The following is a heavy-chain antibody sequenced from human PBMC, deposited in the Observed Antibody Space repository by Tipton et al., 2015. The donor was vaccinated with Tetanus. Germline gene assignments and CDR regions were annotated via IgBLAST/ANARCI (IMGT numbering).Heavy chain of an antibody. Sequence: TLSLTYSVSRGSINSGTFYWAWLRQPPGKGLQWIGNIYYSGTTYYNSSLESRVTIALDPSKNQFSLRLTSVTAADTAVYYCALQTDNWFDPWGQGTLVTVSS. J-gene: IGHJ5*02. CDR3: ALQTDNWFDP. CDR2: IYYSGTT. CDR1: RGSINSGTFY. V-gene: IGHV4-39*01.